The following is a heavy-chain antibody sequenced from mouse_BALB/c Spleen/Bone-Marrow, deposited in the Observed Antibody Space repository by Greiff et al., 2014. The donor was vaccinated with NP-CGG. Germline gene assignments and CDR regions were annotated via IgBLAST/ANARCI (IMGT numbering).Heavy chain of an antibody. CDR2: ISYSGST. D-gene: IGHD1-1*01. Sequence: EVQLQQSGPGLVKPSQSLSLTCTVTGYSITSNYAWNWIRQFPGNKLEWMGHISYSGSTSYNPSLRSRISITRDTSKDQFFLQLNSVTTEDTATYYCARSFTTVVEEDYFDYWGQGTTLTVSS. CDR1: GYSITSNYA. J-gene: IGHJ2*01. V-gene: IGHV3-2*02. CDR3: ARSFTTVVEEDYFDY.